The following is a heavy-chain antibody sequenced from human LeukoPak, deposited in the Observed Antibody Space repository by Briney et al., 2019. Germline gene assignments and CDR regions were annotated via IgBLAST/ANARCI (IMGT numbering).Heavy chain of an antibody. D-gene: IGHD6-13*01. V-gene: IGHV4-59*01. CDR3: ASAPAAGNRMIGAFDI. CDR1: GGSISSYY. Sequence: SETLSLTCTVSGGSISSYYWSWIRQPPGKGLEWIGYIYYSGSTNYNPPLKSRVTISVDTSKNQFSLKLSSVTAADTAVYYCASAPAAGNRMIGAFDIWGQGTMVTVSS. J-gene: IGHJ3*02. CDR2: IYYSGST.